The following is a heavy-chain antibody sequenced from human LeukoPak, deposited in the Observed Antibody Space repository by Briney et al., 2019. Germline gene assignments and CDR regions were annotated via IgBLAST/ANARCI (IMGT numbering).Heavy chain of an antibody. J-gene: IGHJ2*01. CDR1: GGSTSSDY. Sequence: SETLSLTCTISGGSTSSDYWSWIRQSPGKGLEWVGYVYNSGDTGKNPSLKSRVTILLDTSKNQCSLKLTSVSAADTAVYYCARLKLGAYFDLWGRGTLVTVSS. D-gene: IGHD3-16*01. CDR2: VYNSGDT. V-gene: IGHV4-59*08. CDR3: ARLKLGAYFDL.